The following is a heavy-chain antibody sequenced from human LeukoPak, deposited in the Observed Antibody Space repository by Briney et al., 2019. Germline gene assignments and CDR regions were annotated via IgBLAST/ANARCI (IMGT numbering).Heavy chain of an antibody. CDR1: GFTFSSRW. Sequence: GGSLRLSCAASGFTFSSRWMTWVRQAPGKGLEWVAVIWYDGSNKYYADSVKGRFTISRDNSKNTLYLQMNSLRAEDTAVYYCAKDSGITAALDYWGQGTLVTVSS. V-gene: IGHV3-30*02. CDR2: IWYDGSNK. D-gene: IGHD6-13*01. J-gene: IGHJ4*02. CDR3: AKDSGITAALDY.